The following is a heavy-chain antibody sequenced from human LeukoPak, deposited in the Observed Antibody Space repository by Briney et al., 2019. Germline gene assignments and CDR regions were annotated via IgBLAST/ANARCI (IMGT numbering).Heavy chain of an antibody. CDR2: MNPNSGNT. Sequence: ASVKVSCKASGYTFTSYDINWVRQATGQGLEWMGWMNPNSGNTGYAQKFQGRVTMTRNTSISTAYMELSSLRSEDTAVYYCARGPWTIFGVVDYYYYYGMDVWGQGTTVTVSS. D-gene: IGHD3-3*01. J-gene: IGHJ6*02. CDR1: GYTFTSYD. V-gene: IGHV1-8*01. CDR3: ARGPWTIFGVVDYYYYYGMDV.